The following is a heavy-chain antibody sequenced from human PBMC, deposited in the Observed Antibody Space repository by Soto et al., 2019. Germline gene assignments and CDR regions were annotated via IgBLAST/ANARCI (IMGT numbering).Heavy chain of an antibody. D-gene: IGHD3-3*01. V-gene: IGHV5-51*01. CDR3: ARGGVSTRTFDY. J-gene: IGHJ4*02. Sequence: ESLTISCKGSGYNFAGYWIAWVRQMPGKGLELMGIIYPSDSDTRYRPSFQGQVTISADKSISSAYLQWSSLRASDTAMYYCARGGVSTRTFDYWGQGTPVTVSS. CDR2: IYPSDSDT. CDR1: GYNFAGYW.